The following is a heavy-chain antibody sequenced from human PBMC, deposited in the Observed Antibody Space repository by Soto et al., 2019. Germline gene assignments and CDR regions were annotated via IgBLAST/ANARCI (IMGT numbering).Heavy chain of an antibody. Sequence: EVQLVESGGGVVQPGGSLRLSCVASGFTFSSYSLSWVRQAPGKGLEWVSYISSNNVTTYYADSVKGRFTISRDNAKNSRKLHMKSLRADDTAVYYCARRNYNYLGYMDVWGKGTTVTVSS. CDR2: ISSNNVTT. J-gene: IGHJ6*03. CDR3: ARRNYNYLGYMDV. V-gene: IGHV3-48*01. D-gene: IGHD1-7*01. CDR1: GFTFSSYS.